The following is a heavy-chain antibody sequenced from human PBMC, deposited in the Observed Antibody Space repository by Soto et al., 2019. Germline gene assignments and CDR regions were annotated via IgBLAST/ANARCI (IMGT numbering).Heavy chain of an antibody. Sequence: GASVEVSCKASGFTFTSSAVQWVRQARGQRLEWIGWIVVGSGNTNYAQKFQERVTITRDMSTSTAYMELSSLRSEDTAVYYCAAPRGYSYATDYWGQGTLVTVSS. V-gene: IGHV1-58*01. CDR2: IVVGSGNT. CDR1: GFTFTSSA. D-gene: IGHD5-18*01. J-gene: IGHJ4*02. CDR3: AAPRGYSYATDY.